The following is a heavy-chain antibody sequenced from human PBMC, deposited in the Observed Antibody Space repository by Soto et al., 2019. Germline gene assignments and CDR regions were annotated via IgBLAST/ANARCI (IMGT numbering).Heavy chain of an antibody. D-gene: IGHD6-19*01. CDR3: ARLGSSGWYQGSYFDY. J-gene: IGHJ4*02. V-gene: IGHV4-39*01. CDR2: ILYSGST. CDR1: GGSITRNNHY. Sequence: QLQLQESGPGLVKPSETLSLTCIVSGGSITRNNHYWGWIRQSPGKGLEWIGSILYSGSTNYNRSLKSRGTLSVETSKNQCSLKMSSVTAADTALYYCARLGSSGWYQGSYFDYWGQGTLVTVSS.